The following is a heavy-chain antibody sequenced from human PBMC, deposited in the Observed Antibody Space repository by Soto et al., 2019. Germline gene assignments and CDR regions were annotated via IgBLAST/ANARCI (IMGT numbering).Heavy chain of an antibody. CDR1: GASISGFY. D-gene: IGHD1-1*01. J-gene: IGHJ5*02. V-gene: IGHV4-4*07. Sequence: QVQLQESGPGLVKPSETLSLTCTVSGASISGFYWSWIRKSAGKGLEWIGRIYATGTTDYNPSLKSRVMMSVDTSMKQFSLKLRSVPAADSAVYYCVRDGTKTLRDWFDPWGQGISVTVSS. CDR3: VRDGTKTLRDWFDP. CDR2: IYATGTT.